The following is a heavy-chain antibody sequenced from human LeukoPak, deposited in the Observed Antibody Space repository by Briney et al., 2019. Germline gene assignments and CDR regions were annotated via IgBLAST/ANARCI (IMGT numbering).Heavy chain of an antibody. Sequence: GESLKISCKGSRYSFTSYWIGWVRQMPGKGLGCMGIIYPGDSDTRYSPSFQGQVTISADKSISTAYLQWSSLKASDTAMYYCARQYPYYYDSSGYSPGWFDPWGQGTLVTVSS. CDR2: IYPGDSDT. V-gene: IGHV5-51*01. J-gene: IGHJ5*02. D-gene: IGHD3-22*01. CDR1: RYSFTSYW. CDR3: ARQYPYYYDSSGYSPGWFDP.